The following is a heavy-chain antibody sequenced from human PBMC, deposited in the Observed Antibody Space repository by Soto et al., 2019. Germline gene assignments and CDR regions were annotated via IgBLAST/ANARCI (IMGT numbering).Heavy chain of an antibody. V-gene: IGHV3-30*18. CDR2: ISYDGNVA. CDR3: AKEGPIPNWYFDY. Sequence: QVQLVESGGGVVQPGRSLRLSCAASGFTFSNYGMHWVRQAPGKGLEWVIVISYDGNVAYYADSVKGRFTISRDNSKNTLYLQMNSLRTDVTAMYYCAKEGPIPNWYFDYWGQGTLVTVSS. D-gene: IGHD1-1*01. J-gene: IGHJ4*02. CDR1: GFTFSNYG.